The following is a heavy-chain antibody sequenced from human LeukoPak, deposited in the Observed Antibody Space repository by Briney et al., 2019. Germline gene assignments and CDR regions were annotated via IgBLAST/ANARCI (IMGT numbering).Heavy chain of an antibody. Sequence: GGSLRLXCAASGFTFSSYSMNWVRQAPGKGLEWVSYISSSSSTIYYADSEKGRFAISRDNAKNSLYLQMNSLRAEDTAVYYCARAGALDILGRAAPYYYYMDVWGKGTTVTVSS. CDR3: ARAGALDILGRAAPYYYYMDV. CDR2: ISSSSSTI. V-gene: IGHV3-48*01. CDR1: GFTFSSYS. J-gene: IGHJ6*03. D-gene: IGHD3-9*01.